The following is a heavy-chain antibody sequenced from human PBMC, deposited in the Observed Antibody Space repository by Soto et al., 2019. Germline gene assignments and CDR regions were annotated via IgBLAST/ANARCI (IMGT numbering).Heavy chain of an antibody. J-gene: IGHJ6*02. Sequence: ASEKVSCKASGYTFTSYYMHWVRQAPGQGLEWMGIINPSGGSTSYAQKFQGRVTMTRDTSTSTVYMELSSLRSEDTAVYYCASESALWVNGMDVWGQGTTVTVSS. D-gene: IGHD3-16*01. CDR2: INPSGGST. CDR1: GYTFTSYY. V-gene: IGHV1-46*01. CDR3: ASESALWVNGMDV.